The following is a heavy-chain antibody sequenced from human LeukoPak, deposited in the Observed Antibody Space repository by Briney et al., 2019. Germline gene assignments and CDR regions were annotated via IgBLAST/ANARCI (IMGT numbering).Heavy chain of an antibody. CDR1: GYTFTSYG. J-gene: IGHJ4*02. Sequence: ASVKVSCKASGYTFTSYGISWVRQAPGQGLDWMGWISAYNGNTNYAQKLQGRVTMTTDTSTSTAYMELRSLRFDDTAVYYCARVDYDFWSGYLQPPDYWGQGTLVTVSS. V-gene: IGHV1-18*01. CDR3: ARVDYDFWSGYLQPPDY. D-gene: IGHD3-3*01. CDR2: ISAYNGNT.